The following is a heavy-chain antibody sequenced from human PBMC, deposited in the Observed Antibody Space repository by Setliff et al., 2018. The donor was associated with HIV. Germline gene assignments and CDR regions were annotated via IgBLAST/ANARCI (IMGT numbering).Heavy chain of an antibody. V-gene: IGHV1-46*01. CDR3: ARDRNVVVVAAYAFDI. CDR2: VNPSGGST. J-gene: IGHJ3*02. D-gene: IGHD2-15*01. Sequence: ASVKVSCKASGYTFSSYDINWVRLAPGQGLEWMGMVNPSGGSTSYAQKFQGRVTMTRDTSTSTVYMELSSLRSEDTAVYYCARDRNVVVVAAYAFDIWGQGTMVTVSS. CDR1: GYTFSSYD.